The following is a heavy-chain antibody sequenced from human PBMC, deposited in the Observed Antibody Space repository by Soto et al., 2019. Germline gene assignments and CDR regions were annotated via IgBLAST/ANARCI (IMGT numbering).Heavy chain of an antibody. J-gene: IGHJ6*02. CDR2: TRNKANSYTT. CDR1: GFTFSDHY. Sequence: GGSLRLSCAASGFTFSDHYMDWVRQAPGKGLEWVGRTRNKANSYTTEYAASVKGRFTISRDDSRNSLYLQMNSLKTEDTAVYYCARGAPLLYDFWSGYYYYYGMDVWGQGTTVTVSS. D-gene: IGHD3-3*01. CDR3: ARGAPLLYDFWSGYYYYYGMDV. V-gene: IGHV3-72*01.